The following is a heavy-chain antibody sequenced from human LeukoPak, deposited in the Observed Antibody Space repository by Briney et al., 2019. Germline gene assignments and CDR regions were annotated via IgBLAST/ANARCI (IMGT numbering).Heavy chain of an antibody. J-gene: IGHJ6*03. Sequence: GGSLRLSCAASGFTFSTYGMHWVRQAPGKGLEWVAFIRYDGSDKHYADSVKGRFTISRDNSKNTLYLQMNSLRAEDTAVYYCATPIVKYYYINVWGNGTTVTISS. V-gene: IGHV3-30*02. CDR3: ATPIVKYYYINV. CDR2: IRYDGSDK. D-gene: IGHD1-26*01. CDR1: GFTFSTYG.